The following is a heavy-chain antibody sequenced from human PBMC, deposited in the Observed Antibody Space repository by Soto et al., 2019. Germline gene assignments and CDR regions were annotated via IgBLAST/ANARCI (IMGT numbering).Heavy chain of an antibody. CDR2: ISYDGSNK. CDR3: ARAPRGGSGSYYDY. Sequence: GGSLRLSCAASGFTFSSYAMHWVRQAPGKGLEWVAVISYDGSNKYYADSVKGRFTISRDNSKNTLYLQMNSLRAEDTAVYYCARAPRGGSGSYYDYWGQGTLVTVSS. J-gene: IGHJ4*02. CDR1: GFTFSSYA. V-gene: IGHV3-30*04. D-gene: IGHD3-10*01.